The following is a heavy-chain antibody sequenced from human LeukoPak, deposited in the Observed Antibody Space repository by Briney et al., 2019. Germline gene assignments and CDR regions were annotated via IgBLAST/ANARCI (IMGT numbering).Heavy chain of an antibody. CDR2: IIPILGIA. V-gene: IGHV1-69*04. Sequence: SVKVSCKASGGTFSSYAISWVRQAPGQGLEWMGRIIPILGIANYAQKFQGRVTITADKSTSTAYMELSSLRSEDTAVYYCARVPQSGYCSGGSCIQAFDYWGQGTLVAVSS. J-gene: IGHJ4*02. CDR1: GGTFSSYA. CDR3: ARVPQSGYCSGGSCIQAFDY. D-gene: IGHD2-15*01.